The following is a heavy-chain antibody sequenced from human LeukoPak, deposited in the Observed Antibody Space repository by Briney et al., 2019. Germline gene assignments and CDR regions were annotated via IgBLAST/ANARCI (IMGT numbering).Heavy chain of an antibody. J-gene: IGHJ5*02. Sequence: SETLSLTCTVSGGSISSYYWSWIRQPPGKGLEWIGYIYYSGSTNYNPSLKSRVTISVDTSKHQFSLKLSSVTAADTAVYYCARFPSTYYDILTGYLSGWFDPWGQGTLVTVSS. CDR2: IYYSGST. D-gene: IGHD3-9*01. CDR3: ARFPSTYYDILTGYLSGWFDP. CDR1: GGSISSYY. V-gene: IGHV4-59*01.